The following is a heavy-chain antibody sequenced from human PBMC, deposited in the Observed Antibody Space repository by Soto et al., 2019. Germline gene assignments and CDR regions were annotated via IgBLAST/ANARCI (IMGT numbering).Heavy chain of an antibody. Sequence: SETLSLTCTVSGGSISSSSYYWGWIRQPPGKGLEWIGSIYYSGSTYYNPSLKSRVTISVDTSKNQFSLKLSSVTAADTAVYYCARQDVDTAMADFDYWGQGTLVTVSS. V-gene: IGHV4-39*01. CDR3: ARQDVDTAMADFDY. CDR1: GGSISSSSYY. CDR2: IYYSGST. D-gene: IGHD5-18*01. J-gene: IGHJ4*02.